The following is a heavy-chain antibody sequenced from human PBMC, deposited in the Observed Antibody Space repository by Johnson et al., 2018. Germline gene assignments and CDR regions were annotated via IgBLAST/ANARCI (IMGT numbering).Heavy chain of an antibody. Sequence: QVQLQESGPGLVKPSETLSLTCTVSGGSISSYYWSWIRQPPGKGLEWIGYIYYSGSTNYNPSLKSRVTISVDTSKNQFSLKLSSVTAADTAVYYCARESLGIFGVATYYYYYMDVWGKGTTVTVSS. CDR3: ARESLGIFGVATYYYYYMDV. CDR1: GGSISSYY. D-gene: IGHD3-3*01. J-gene: IGHJ6*03. V-gene: IGHV4-59*12. CDR2: IYYSGST.